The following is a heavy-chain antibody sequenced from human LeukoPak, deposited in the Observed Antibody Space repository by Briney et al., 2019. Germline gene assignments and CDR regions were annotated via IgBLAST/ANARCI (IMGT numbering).Heavy chain of an antibody. Sequence: PGGSLRLSCAPSGFTFSDYYMSWIRQATGKGPDWVSYISSSSSYTNYADSVKGRFTISRDKAKNSLYLQMNSLRAEDTAVYYCARDTAVPGTGTDFDYWGQGTLVTVSS. CDR1: GFTFSDYY. CDR2: ISSSSSYT. CDR3: ARDTAVPGTGTDFDY. J-gene: IGHJ4*02. V-gene: IGHV3-11*05. D-gene: IGHD6-19*01.